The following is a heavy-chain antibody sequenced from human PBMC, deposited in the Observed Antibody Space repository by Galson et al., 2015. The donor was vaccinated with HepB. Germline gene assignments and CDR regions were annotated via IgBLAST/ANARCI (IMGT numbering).Heavy chain of an antibody. CDR2: ISXXXSKN. CDR1: GFTFSNYG. J-gene: IGHJ4*02. Sequence: SLRLSCAASGFTFSNYGMHWVRQAPGKGLEWVAFISXXXSKNYXXDSVXARFTISRDNSRNTLYLQTNSLRSEDTAVYYCSKLALGPDYYDSSGPFDYWGQGILVTVSS. D-gene: IGHD3-22*01. V-gene: IGHV3-30*18. CDR3: SKLALGPDYYDSSGPFDY.